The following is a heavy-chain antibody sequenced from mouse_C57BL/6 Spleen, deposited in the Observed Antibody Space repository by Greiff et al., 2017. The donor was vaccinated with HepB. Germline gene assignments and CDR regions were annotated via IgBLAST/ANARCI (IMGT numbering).Heavy chain of an antibody. Sequence: QVQLKQPGAELVMPGASVKLSCKASGYTFTSYWMHWVKQRPGQGLEWIGEIDPSDSYTNYNQKFKGKSKLTVDQSSSTAYMQLSSLTAEDSAVYYCARSFTPVASYWYFDVWGTGTTVTVSS. J-gene: IGHJ1*03. V-gene: IGHV1-69*01. CDR3: ARSFTPVASYWYFDV. D-gene: IGHD1-1*01. CDR2: IDPSDSYT. CDR1: GYTFTSYW.